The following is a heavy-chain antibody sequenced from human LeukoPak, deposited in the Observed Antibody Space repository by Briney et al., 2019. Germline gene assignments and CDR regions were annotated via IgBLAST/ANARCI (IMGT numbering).Heavy chain of an antibody. CDR3: AKDAERWLFFYGY. V-gene: IGHV3-23*01. D-gene: IGHD6-19*01. Sequence: PGGSLRLSCAASGFTFSSYAMSWVRQAPGKGLERVSAISAGGGSTDYADSVKGRFTISRDNSKNTLYLQMNSLRAEDAAVYYCAKDAERWLFFYGYWGQGTLVTVSS. J-gene: IGHJ4*02. CDR1: GFTFSSYA. CDR2: ISAGGGST.